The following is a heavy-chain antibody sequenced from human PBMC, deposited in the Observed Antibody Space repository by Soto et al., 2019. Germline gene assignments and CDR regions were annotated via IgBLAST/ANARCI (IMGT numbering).Heavy chain of an antibody. J-gene: IGHJ4*02. Sequence: QLQLVESGGGVVQPGTSLRLCCTASGFMFKSYVMHWVRQAPGKGLDWVALTSYDGTNKDYGDSVRGRFTVSRDNSKNTLHLPMDSLRPEDTALYHCARWGTTGGFDLWGQGTLVSVSS. CDR3: ARWGTTGGFDL. D-gene: IGHD3-16*01. CDR1: GFMFKSYV. V-gene: IGHV3-30*19. CDR2: TSYDGTNK.